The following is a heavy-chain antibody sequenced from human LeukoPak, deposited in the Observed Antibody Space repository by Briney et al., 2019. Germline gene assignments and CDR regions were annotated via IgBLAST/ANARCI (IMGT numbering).Heavy chain of an antibody. CDR2: INPNSGNT. V-gene: IGHV1-8*02. J-gene: IGHJ5*02. CDR1: GYTFTDYY. CDR3: ARSMPYCSGGSCYSFRWFDP. Sequence: ASVKVSCKASGYTFTDYYMHWVRQAPGQGLEWMGWINPNSGNTGYAQKFQGRVTMTRNTSISTAYMELSSLRSEDTAVYYCARSMPYCSGGSCYSFRWFDPWGQGTLVTVSS. D-gene: IGHD2-15*01.